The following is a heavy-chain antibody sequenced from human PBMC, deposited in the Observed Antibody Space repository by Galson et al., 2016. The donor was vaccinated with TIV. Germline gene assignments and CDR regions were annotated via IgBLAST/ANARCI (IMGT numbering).Heavy chain of an antibody. Sequence: SLRLSCAGSGFTFDDYALHWVRQLPGKGLEWLPGISWNGGKVEYADSVKGRFTISRDNAKNSLYLQMNSLRSDDTALYYCCKGNGDAPYYFYTDAWGEGTTVIVSS. CDR2: ISWNGGKV. CDR3: CKGNGDAPYYFYTDA. J-gene: IGHJ6*03. CDR1: GFTFDDYA. V-gene: IGHV3-9*01. D-gene: IGHD2-21*01.